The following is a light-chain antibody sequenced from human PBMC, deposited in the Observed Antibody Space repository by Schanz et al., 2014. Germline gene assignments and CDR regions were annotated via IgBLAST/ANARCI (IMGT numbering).Light chain of an antibody. J-gene: IGKJ2*01. CDR2: GAS. V-gene: IGKV3-20*01. Sequence: EIVLTQSPATLSLSPGERATLSCRASQSVSSSYLAWYQQKPGQAPRLLIYGASSRATGIPDRFSGSGSGTEFTLTISSLQSEDFAVYYCQQYGSSPRYTFGQGTKLEIK. CDR1: QSVSSSY. CDR3: QQYGSSPRYT.